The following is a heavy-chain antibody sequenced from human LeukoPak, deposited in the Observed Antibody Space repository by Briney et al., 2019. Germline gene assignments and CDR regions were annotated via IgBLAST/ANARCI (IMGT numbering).Heavy chain of an antibody. CDR2: LYYSGST. J-gene: IGHJ5*02. CDR3: ARGGDYYRSGTYYAFDP. D-gene: IGHD3-10*01. Sequence: SETLSLTCSVSGGSISSYYWSWIRQPPEKGLEWIGYLYYSGSTKYNPSLKSRVTISVDTSKNQFSLRLSSVSAADTAVYYCARGGDYYRSGTYYAFDPWGQGTLVTVSS. V-gene: IGHV4-59*01. CDR1: GGSISSYY.